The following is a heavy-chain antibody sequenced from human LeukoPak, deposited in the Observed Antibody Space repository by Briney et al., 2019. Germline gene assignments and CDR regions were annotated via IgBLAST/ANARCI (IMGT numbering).Heavy chain of an antibody. J-gene: IGHJ4*02. Sequence: SETLSLTCTVSGGSISSYYWSWIRQPPGKGLEWIGYIYYSGSTNYNPSLKSRLTISVDPSKNQFSLTMSYVTAADTAVYYWASTVGESPWGYFDYWGQGPLVTVSS. CDR3: ASTVGESPWGYFDY. D-gene: IGHD3-10*01. CDR2: IYYSGST. CDR1: GGSISSYY. V-gene: IGHV4-59*01.